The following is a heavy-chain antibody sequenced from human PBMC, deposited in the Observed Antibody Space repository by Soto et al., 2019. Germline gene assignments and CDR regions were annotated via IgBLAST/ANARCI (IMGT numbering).Heavy chain of an antibody. Sequence: SVKVSCKASGSGFISSGIQWVRQAHGQRLEWIGWIVVASGQTNYAQNFRGRVAITRDTSTATAYIELTGLTSEDTAVYFCSADRPDIGVGWRVWGQGTTVTVSS. CDR2: IVVASGQT. J-gene: IGHJ6*02. CDR3: SADRPDIGVGWRV. CDR1: GSGFISSG. V-gene: IGHV1-58*02. D-gene: IGHD2-15*01.